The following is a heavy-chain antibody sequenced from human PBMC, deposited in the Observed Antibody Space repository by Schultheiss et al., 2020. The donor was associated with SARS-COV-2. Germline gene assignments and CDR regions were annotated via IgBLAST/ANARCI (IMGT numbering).Heavy chain of an antibody. V-gene: IGHV4-59*12. CDR3: AREGIVATI. D-gene: IGHD5-12*01. J-gene: IGHJ4*02. CDR2: INHSGST. CDR1: GVSISSYY. Sequence: SETLSLTCTVSGVSISSYYWSWIRQPPGKGLEWIGEINHSGSTNYNPSLKSRVTMSVDTSKNQFSLKLSSVTAADTAVYYCAREGIVATIWGQGTLVTVSS.